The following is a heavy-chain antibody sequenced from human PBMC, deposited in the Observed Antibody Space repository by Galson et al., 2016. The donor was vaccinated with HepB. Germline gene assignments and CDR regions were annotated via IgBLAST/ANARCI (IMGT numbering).Heavy chain of an antibody. J-gene: IGHJ4*02. V-gene: IGHV3-48*02. CDR2: ISSTSDTM. Sequence: SLRLSCAASGFSFRSYAMKWVRQAPGKGLEWVSYISSTSDTMYYADSVKGRFTISRDNAKNSFFLQMNSLRDEDTAVYYCASDFYDVWSGYFLHWGQGTLVTVSS. CDR1: GFSFRSYA. CDR3: ASDFYDVWSGYFLH. D-gene: IGHD3-3*01.